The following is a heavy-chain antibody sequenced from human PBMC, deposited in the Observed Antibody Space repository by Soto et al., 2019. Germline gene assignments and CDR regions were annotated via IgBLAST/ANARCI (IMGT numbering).Heavy chain of an antibody. CDR3: SRVGLELRSDY. V-gene: IGHV3-48*01. J-gene: IGHJ4*02. D-gene: IGHD1-7*01. CDR2: ISSSSSTI. CDR1: GFTLSSYS. Sequence: GGSLRLSCAASGFTLSSYSMNWVRQAPGKGQEWGSYISSSSSTIYYADSVKGRFTISRDNAKNLLYLQMNSLRAEDTAVYYCSRVGLELRSDYWGQGTLVTVSS.